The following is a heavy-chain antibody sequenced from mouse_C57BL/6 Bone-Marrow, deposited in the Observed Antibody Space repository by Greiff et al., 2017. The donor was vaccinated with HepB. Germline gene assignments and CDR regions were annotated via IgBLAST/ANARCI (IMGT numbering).Heavy chain of an antibody. CDR3: ARSELRDYYAMDY. V-gene: IGHV1-82*01. Sequence: PGDGDTNYNGKFKGKATLTADKSSSTAYMQLSSLTSEDSAVYFCARSELRDYYAMDYWGQGTSVTVSS. CDR2: PGDGDT. J-gene: IGHJ4*01. D-gene: IGHD1-1*01.